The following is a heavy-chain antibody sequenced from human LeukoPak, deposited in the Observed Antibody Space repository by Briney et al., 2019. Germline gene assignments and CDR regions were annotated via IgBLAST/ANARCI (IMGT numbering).Heavy chain of an antibody. CDR1: GFTFSSSG. D-gene: IGHD6-13*01. J-gene: IGHJ6*02. V-gene: IGHV3-33*01. Sequence: GGSLRLSCAASGFTFSSSGMYWVRQAPGKGLEWVAVIWYDGSNKYCADSVKGRFTISRDNSKNTLYLQMNSLRAEDTAVYYCARENPPGYSSGMDVWGQGTTVTVSS. CDR2: IWYDGSNK. CDR3: ARENPPGYSSGMDV.